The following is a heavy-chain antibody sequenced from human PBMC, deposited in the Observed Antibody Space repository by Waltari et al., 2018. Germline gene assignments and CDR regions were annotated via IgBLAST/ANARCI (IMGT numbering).Heavy chain of an antibody. Sequence: EVQLVESGGGLVQPGGSLRLSCAASGFTFSSHWMHWVRQGQGKGLVCVSRISRDGSATNYADSVKGRFTISRDNAKNTLYLQMNSLRVDDSAVYYCARGISTSWWGQGTLVTVSS. CDR2: ISRDGSAT. J-gene: IGHJ4*02. CDR3: ARGISTSW. V-gene: IGHV3-74*01. CDR1: GFTFSSHW.